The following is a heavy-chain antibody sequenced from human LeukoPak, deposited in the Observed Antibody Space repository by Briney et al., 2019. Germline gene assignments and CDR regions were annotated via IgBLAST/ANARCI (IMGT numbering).Heavy chain of an antibody. D-gene: IGHD6-13*01. CDR2: INWNATAK. CDR3: VKGRSSNVMAAGIY. Sequence: PGRSLALSCVASGFTFDDYAMHWVRQAPGKGLEWVAGINWNATAKFYADSVKGRFTVSRDNAEKSLYLQLNSLRDEDTSFYYFVKGRSSNVMAAGIYWGQGTLVIVSS. CDR1: GFTFDDYA. J-gene: IGHJ4*02. V-gene: IGHV3-9*01.